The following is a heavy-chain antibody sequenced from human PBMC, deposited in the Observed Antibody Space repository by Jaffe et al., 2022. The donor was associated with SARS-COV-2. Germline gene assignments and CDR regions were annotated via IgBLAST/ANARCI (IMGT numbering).Heavy chain of an antibody. Sequence: QVQLQESGPGLVKPSQTLSLTCTVSGGSISSGGYYWSWIRQHPGKGLEWIGYIYYSGSTYYNPSLKSRVTISVDTSKNQFSLKLSSVTAADTAVYYCARDGDTAMTGYYGMDVWGQGTTVTVSS. V-gene: IGHV4-31*03. CDR2: IYYSGST. CDR3: ARDGDTAMTGYYGMDV. CDR1: GGSISSGGYY. J-gene: IGHJ6*02. D-gene: IGHD5-18*01.